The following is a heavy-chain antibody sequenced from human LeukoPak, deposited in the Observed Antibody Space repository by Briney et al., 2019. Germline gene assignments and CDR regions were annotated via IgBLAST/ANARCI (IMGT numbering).Heavy chain of an antibody. CDR2: IIPIFGTA. V-gene: IGHV1-69*06. CDR3: ARVLLSTQVKYNWFDP. CDR1: GGTFSSYA. Sequence: SVKVSCKASGGTFSSYAISWVRQAPGQGLEWMGGIIPIFGTANYAQKFQGRVTITADKSTSTAYMELRSLRSDDTAVYYCARVLLSTQVKYNWFDPWGQGTLVTVSS. J-gene: IGHJ5*02. D-gene: IGHD3-10*01.